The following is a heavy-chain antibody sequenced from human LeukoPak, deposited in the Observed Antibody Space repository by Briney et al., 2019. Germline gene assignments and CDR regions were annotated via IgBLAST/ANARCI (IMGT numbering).Heavy chain of an antibody. D-gene: IGHD6-6*01. V-gene: IGHV4-30-2*01. CDR1: GGSISSGGYS. CDR2: IYHSGST. J-gene: IGHJ3*02. Sequence: SQTLSLTCAVSGGSISSGGYSWSWIRQPPGKGLEWIGYIYHSGSTYYNPSLKSRVTISVDRSKNQFSLKLSSVTAGDTAVYYCARTSIAARRANAFDIWGQGTMVTVSS. CDR3: ARTSIAARRANAFDI.